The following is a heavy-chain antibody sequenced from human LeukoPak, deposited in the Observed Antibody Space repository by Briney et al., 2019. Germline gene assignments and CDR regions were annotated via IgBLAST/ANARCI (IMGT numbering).Heavy chain of an antibody. Sequence: VGSLRLSCAASGFTFSSYAMHWVRQAPGKGLEYVSAISSNGGSTYSANSVKGRFIISRDNSKNTLYLQMGSLRAEDMAVYYCARVGYYSGYYGMDVWGQGTTVTVSS. D-gene: IGHD3-3*01. CDR2: ISSNGGST. CDR3: ARVGYYSGYYGMDV. V-gene: IGHV3-64*01. J-gene: IGHJ6*02. CDR1: GFTFSSYA.